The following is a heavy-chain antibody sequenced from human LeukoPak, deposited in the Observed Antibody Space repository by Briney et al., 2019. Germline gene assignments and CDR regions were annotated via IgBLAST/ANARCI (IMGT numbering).Heavy chain of an antibody. CDR2: IRYDGNNE. Sequence: PGGSLRLSCAASGFTFSSFGMHWVRQAPGKGLERVAFIRYDGNNEYYADSVKGRFTISRDNSKNTLFLQMNSLRAEDTAVYYCAKDASSGFEYWGQGTLVSVSS. V-gene: IGHV3-30*02. CDR3: AKDASSGFEY. D-gene: IGHD3-22*01. CDR1: GFTFSSFG. J-gene: IGHJ4*02.